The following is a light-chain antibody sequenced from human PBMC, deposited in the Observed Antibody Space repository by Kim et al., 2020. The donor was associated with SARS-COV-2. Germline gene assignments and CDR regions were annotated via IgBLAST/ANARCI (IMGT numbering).Light chain of an antibody. CDR1: SSNSGTYH. J-gene: IGLJ3*02. V-gene: IGLV1-47*01. CDR2: RNY. CDR3: ATWDDSLNNPV. Sequence: GQRVTISCSGSSSNSGTYHVYWYQQLPGAAPKLLIYRNYQRPSGVPDRFSGSKSGTSASLAISGLRSEDEANYYCATWDDSLNNPVFGGGTQLTVL.